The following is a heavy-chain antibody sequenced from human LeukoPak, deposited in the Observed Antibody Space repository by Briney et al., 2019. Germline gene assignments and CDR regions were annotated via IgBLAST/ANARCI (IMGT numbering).Heavy chain of an antibody. CDR3: ARGLKGVHTTMAHFDS. J-gene: IGHJ4*02. CDR2: INHSGST. D-gene: IGHD5-18*01. CDR1: GGSFSGYY. V-gene: IGHV4-34*01. Sequence: PSETLSLTCAVYGGSFSGYYWSWIRQPPGKGLGWIGEINHSGSTNNNPSLKSRVTISVDTSKNQFSLKLSSVTAADTAVYYCARGLKGVHTTMAHFDSWGQGTLVTVSS.